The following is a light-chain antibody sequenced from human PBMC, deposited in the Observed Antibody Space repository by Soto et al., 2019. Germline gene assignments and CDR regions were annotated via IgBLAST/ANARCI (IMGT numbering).Light chain of an antibody. Sequence: DIQMTQSPSTLSASVGDRVTITCRASQTINNWLGWYQQKPGKAPKLLICKASTLESGVPPRFSGSGSGTEFTLTISSLQPEDFASYHCQQTYSDISFGGGTKV. CDR2: KAS. J-gene: IGKJ4*01. V-gene: IGKV1-5*03. CDR1: QTINNW. CDR3: QQTYSDIS.